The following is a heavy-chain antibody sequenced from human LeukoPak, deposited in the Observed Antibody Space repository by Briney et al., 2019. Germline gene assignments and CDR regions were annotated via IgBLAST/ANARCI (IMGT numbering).Heavy chain of an antibody. Sequence: ASVKVSCKASGYTFTFYYLHWVRQAPGQGLEWMGWINPNSGDVNYAQKFQDRVTMTRDTSITTAYMELSRLRSDDTAVYYCARGPFRNVDIAMVASRFDPWGQGTLVTVSS. J-gene: IGHJ5*02. CDR1: GYTFTFYY. CDR3: ARGPFRNVDIAMVASRFDP. V-gene: IGHV1-2*02. CDR2: INPNSGDV. D-gene: IGHD5-18*01.